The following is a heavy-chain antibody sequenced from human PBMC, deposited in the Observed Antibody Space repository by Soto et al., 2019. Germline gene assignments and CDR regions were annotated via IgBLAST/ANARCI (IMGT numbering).Heavy chain of an antibody. D-gene: IGHD3-22*01. Sequence: PGGSLSPSCQPSGLSFSTFGFPWVRQVPARGLGGVAFFSNDGSNKYYAHSVKGRFTISRDNSKNTLYLQMNSLRAEDTAVYYCAKHYYDSSGYHYYYYGMDVWGQGTTVTVSS. CDR3: AKHYYDSSGYHYYYYGMDV. V-gene: IGHV3-30*18. CDR1: GLSFSTFG. J-gene: IGHJ6*02. CDR2: FSNDGSNK.